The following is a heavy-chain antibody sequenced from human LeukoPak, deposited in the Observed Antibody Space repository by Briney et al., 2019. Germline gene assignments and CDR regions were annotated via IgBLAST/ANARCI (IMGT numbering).Heavy chain of an antibody. CDR2: IYYSGTT. V-gene: IGHV4-31*03. D-gene: IGHD4-11*01. J-gene: IGHJ6*03. CDR3: ARDDLYSNPSIDYCYYYMDV. Sequence: SETLSLTCTVSGGSISSGGYYWSWIRQHPGKGLEWIGYIYYSGTTYYNPSLKSRVTVSVDTSKNQFSLKLSSVTAADTAVYYCARDDLYSNPSIDYCYYYMDVWGKGTTVTVSS. CDR1: GGSISSGGYY.